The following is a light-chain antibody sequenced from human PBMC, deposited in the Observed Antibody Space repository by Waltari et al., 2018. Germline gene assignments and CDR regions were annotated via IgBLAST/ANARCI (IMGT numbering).Light chain of an antibody. V-gene: IGLV3-21*04. CDR2: YDS. Sequence: YVVTQPPSVSVAPGKTARLTCEGENIETKSVNWYQQKAGQAPLLVMFYDSDRPSGIPERFSGSNSGSTATLTINWVEPGDEADYHCQVWDDTNNSGVFGGGTKLTVL. J-gene: IGLJ3*02. CDR3: QVWDDTNNSGV. CDR1: NIETKS.